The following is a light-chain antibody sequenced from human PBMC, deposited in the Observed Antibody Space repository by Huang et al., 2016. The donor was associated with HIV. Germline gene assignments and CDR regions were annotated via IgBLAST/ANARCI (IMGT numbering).Light chain of an antibody. J-gene: IGKJ2*01. CDR3: QQRSDWPRT. Sequence: EIVLTQSPVTLSLSPGERATLSCRASKSVSDYLAWYQQKPGQAPRLLIYDASNRATGVPARFSGSGSGTDFSLTISSLEPEDFAVYYCQQRSDWPRTFGQGTKLEIK. CDR2: DAS. V-gene: IGKV3-11*01. CDR1: KSVSDY.